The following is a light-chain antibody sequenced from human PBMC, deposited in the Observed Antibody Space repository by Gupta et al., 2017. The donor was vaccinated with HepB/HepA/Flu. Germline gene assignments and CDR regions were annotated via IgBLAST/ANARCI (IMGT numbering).Light chain of an antibody. CDR3: ASWDDSLNGLWV. CDR1: NSNLGSNT. V-gene: IGLV1-44*01. Sequence: ISCSGTNSNLGSNTVNWYQQLPGQAPKLLIYSNIRRPSGAPDRFSASKSGTSASLAISGLQSEDEAEYYCASWDDSLNGLWVFGGGTKLTVL. CDR2: SNI. J-gene: IGLJ3*02.